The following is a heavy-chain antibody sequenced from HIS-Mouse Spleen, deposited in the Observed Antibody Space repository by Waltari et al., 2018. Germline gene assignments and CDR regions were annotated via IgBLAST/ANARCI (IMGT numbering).Heavy chain of an antibody. D-gene: IGHD2-8*01. V-gene: IGHV3-33*06. CDR3: AKGGLMVYAIGDY. J-gene: IGHJ4*02. CDR1: GFTFSRCG. CDR2: IWYDGSNK. Sequence: QVQLVASGGGVVRPGRSLSRSCASSGFTFSRCGMHWARRVPGKGLEWVAVIWYDGSNKYYADSVKGRFTISRDNSKNTLYLQMNSLRAEDTAVYYCAKGGLMVYAIGDYWGQGTLVTVSS.